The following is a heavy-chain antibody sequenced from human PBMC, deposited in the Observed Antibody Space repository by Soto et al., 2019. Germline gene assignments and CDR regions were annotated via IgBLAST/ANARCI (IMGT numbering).Heavy chain of an antibody. CDR1: GYTFTSYG. Sequence: QVQLVQSGAEVKKPGASVKVSCKASGYTFTSYGISWVRQAPGQGLEWRGWISAYNGNTNYAQKLQGRATMTTDTSTSTAYMELRSLRSDDTAVYYCARDRAYDYIWGSYRYTDHFDYWGRGTLVTVSS. J-gene: IGHJ4*02. CDR2: ISAYNGNT. D-gene: IGHD3-16*02. V-gene: IGHV1-18*01. CDR3: ARDRAYDYIWGSYRYTDHFDY.